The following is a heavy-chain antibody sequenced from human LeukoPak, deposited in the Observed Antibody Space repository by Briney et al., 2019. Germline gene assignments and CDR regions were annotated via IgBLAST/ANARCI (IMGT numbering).Heavy chain of an antibody. J-gene: IGHJ4*02. CDR2: ISWNSGTI. V-gene: IGHV3-9*03. D-gene: IGHD3-22*01. Sequence: GGSLRLSCAASGFTFDDYAMHWVRHAPGKGLEWVSGISWNSGTIAYADSVKGRFTISRDNAKNSLHLQMNSLRAEDMALYYCAKGRYYYDSSGPPDYFDYWGQGTLVTVSS. CDR3: AKGRYYYDSSGPPDYFDY. CDR1: GFTFDDYA.